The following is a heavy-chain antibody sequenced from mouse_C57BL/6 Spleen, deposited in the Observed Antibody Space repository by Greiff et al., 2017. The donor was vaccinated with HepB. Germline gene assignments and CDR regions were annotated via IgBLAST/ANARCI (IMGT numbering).Heavy chain of an antibody. J-gene: IGHJ3*01. Sequence: QVQLQQPGAELVKPGASVKLSCKASGYTFTSYWMHWVKQRPGQGLEWIGMIHPNSGSTNYNEKFKSKATLTVDKSSSTAYMQLSSLTSEDSAVYYCARSDWGREAYWGQGTLVTVSA. V-gene: IGHV1-64*01. CDR3: ARSDWGREAY. CDR1: GYTFTSYW. CDR2: IHPNSGST. D-gene: IGHD4-1*01.